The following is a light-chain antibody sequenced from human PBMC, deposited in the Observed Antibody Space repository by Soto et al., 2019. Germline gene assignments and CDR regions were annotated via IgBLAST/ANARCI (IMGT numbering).Light chain of an antibody. CDR3: QQFGSSSYT. V-gene: IGKV3-20*01. Sequence: ESVLTQSPGTLSLSPGEGATLSCRASQSVSTNKLAWYQQKPGQAPRLLIYAASSRATGIPDRFSGSGSGTDFTLTISRLEPEDFAVYYCQQFGSSSYTFGQGTKLEIK. CDR2: AAS. CDR1: QSVSTNK. J-gene: IGKJ2*01.